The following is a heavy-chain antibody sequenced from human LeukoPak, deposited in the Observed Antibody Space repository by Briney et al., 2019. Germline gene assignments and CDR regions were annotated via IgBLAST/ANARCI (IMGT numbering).Heavy chain of an antibody. V-gene: IGHV4-34*01. CDR3: ARRIAAARTPGHSGMDV. D-gene: IGHD6-13*01. J-gene: IGHJ6*02. CDR1: GGSFSGYY. CDR2: INHSGST. Sequence: KPSETLSLTCAVYGGSFSGYYWSWIRQPPGKGLEWIGEINHSGSTNYNPSLKSRVTISVDTSKNQFSLKLSSVTAADTAVYYCARRIAAARTPGHSGMDVWGQGTTVTVSS.